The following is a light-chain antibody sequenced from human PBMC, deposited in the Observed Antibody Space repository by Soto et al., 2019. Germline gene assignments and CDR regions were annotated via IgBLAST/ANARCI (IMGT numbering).Light chain of an antibody. J-gene: IGKJ4*01. CDR3: QQYGSSPLT. Sequence: EIVLTQSPDTLSLSPGERATLSCRASQSVSSSFLAWYQQEPGQTPRLVIYDASRRATDIPDRFSGSGSGTDFTLTITRLEPEDFAQYYCQQYGSSPLTFGGGTKVDIK. CDR2: DAS. CDR1: QSVSSSF. V-gene: IGKV3-20*01.